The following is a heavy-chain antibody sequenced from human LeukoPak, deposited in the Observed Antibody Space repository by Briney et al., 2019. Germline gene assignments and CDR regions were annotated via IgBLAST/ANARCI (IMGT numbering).Heavy chain of an antibody. CDR1: GFSFGSYW. CDR2: INQAGTEK. CDR3: ARSDSGPDY. Sequence: PGGSLRLSCAASGFSFGSYWMNWVRQAPGKGLEWVAIINQAGTEKNYVDSVEGRFTISRDNAKNSLHLQMNSLRAEDSSLYYCARSDSGPDYWGQGTLVTVSS. V-gene: IGHV3-7*01. D-gene: IGHD2-15*01. J-gene: IGHJ4*02.